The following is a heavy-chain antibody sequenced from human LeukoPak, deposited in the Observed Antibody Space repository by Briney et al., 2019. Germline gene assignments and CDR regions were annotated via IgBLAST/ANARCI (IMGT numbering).Heavy chain of an antibody. Sequence: GASVKVSCKASGYTFTSYYMHWVRQAPGQGLEWMGIINTRGGTTSYAQKFQGRVTMTRDTSTSTVYMGLGSLRSEDTAVYYCARDPPYDSSGYYFDYWGQGTLVTVSS. CDR1: GYTFTSYY. CDR2: INTRGGTT. J-gene: IGHJ4*02. D-gene: IGHD3-22*01. CDR3: ARDPPYDSSGYYFDY. V-gene: IGHV1-46*01.